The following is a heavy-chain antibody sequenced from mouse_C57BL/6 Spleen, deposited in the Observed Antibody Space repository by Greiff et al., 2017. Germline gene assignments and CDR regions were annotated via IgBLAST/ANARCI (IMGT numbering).Heavy chain of an antibody. V-gene: IGHV1-69*01. J-gene: IGHJ1*03. CDR1: GYTFTSYW. Sequence: QVQLQQPGAELVMPGASVKLSCKASGYTFTSYWMHWVKQRPGQGLEWIGEIDPSDSYTNYNQKFKGKSTLTVDKSSSTAYMQLSSLTSEDSAVYYCARGPDDYGSRGWYFDVWGTGTTVTVSS. D-gene: IGHD1-1*01. CDR2: IDPSDSYT. CDR3: ARGPDDYGSRGWYFDV.